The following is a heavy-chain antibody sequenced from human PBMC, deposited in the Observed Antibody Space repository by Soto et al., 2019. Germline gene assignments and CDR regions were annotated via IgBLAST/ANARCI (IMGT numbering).Heavy chain of an antibody. Sequence: EVQLLESGGGLVQPGGSLRLSCAASGFTFSNSGMSWVRQAPGQALEWVSSISGSGDRTYYADSVKGRFTISRDNSKNTLYLKMDSLRVEDTAVYYCAKIAVTGSWYFDLWGRGTLVTVSS. J-gene: IGHJ2*01. D-gene: IGHD6-19*01. V-gene: IGHV3-23*01. CDR2: ISGSGDRT. CDR3: AKIAVTGSWYFDL. CDR1: GFTFSNSG.